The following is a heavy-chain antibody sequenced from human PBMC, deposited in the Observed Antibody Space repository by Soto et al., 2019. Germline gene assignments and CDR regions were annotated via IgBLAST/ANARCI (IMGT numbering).Heavy chain of an antibody. CDR1: GYTFTSYG. CDR3: ASAQMGVFYFDY. CDR2: ISAYNGNT. D-gene: IGHD2-8*01. Sequence: ASVKVSCKASGYTFTSYGISWVRQAPGQGLEWMGWISAYNGNTNYAQKLQGRVTMTTDTSTSTAYMELRSLRSDDTAVYYCASAQMGVFYFDYWGQGTLVTVSS. V-gene: IGHV1-18*01. J-gene: IGHJ4*02.